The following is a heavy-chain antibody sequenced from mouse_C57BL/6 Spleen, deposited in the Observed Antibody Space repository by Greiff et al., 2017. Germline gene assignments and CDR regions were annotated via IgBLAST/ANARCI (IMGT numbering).Heavy chain of an antibody. CDR3: ARSGGYLFAY. CDR2: IYPGSGST. Sequence: QVQLKQPGAELVKPGASVKMSCKASGYTFTSYWITWVKQRPGQGLEWIGDIYPGSGSTNYNEKFKTKATLTVDTSSSTAYMQLSSLTSEDSEVYYCARSGGYLFAYWGQGTLVTVSA. J-gene: IGHJ3*01. CDR1: GYTFTSYW. V-gene: IGHV1-55*01. D-gene: IGHD2-3*01.